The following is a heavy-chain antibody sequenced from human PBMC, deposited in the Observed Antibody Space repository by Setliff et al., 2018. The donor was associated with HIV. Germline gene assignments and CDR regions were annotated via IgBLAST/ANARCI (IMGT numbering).Heavy chain of an antibody. CDR2: INPKNRST. J-gene: IGHJ4*02. CDR3: TRNLYYYASGIHFGVY. Sequence: GASVKVSCKASGYTFTTYHMHWLRQAPGQGLEWMGIINPKNRSTTYAQRFQDRVTMTSDTSTNTFYMELSSLKSEDTAVCYCTRNLYYYASGIHFGVYWGQGTPVTVSS. V-gene: IGHV1-46*01. CDR1: GYTFTTYH. D-gene: IGHD3-10*01.